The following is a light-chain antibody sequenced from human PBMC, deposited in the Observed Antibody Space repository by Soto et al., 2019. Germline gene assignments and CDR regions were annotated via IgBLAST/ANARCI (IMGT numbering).Light chain of an antibody. CDR3: QQSYTFPFT. CDR2: AAS. CDR1: QPFTTN. Sequence: DIKLPHLHPSLLALVETRAPIISRASQPFTTNLNWYQQKPGKAPKFLISAASTLQSGVPSRFSGYGSGTDFTLAISSLHPDDFATYYCQQSYTFPFTFGQGTKLDIK. V-gene: IGKV1-39*01. J-gene: IGKJ2*01.